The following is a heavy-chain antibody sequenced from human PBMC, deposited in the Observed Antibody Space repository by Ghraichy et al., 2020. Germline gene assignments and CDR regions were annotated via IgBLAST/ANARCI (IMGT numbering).Heavy chain of an antibody. CDR3: ATRKVVVAPPDY. D-gene: IGHD3-22*01. CDR1: GFSFRDYM. J-gene: IGHJ4*02. CDR2: ITYTSDRT. V-gene: IGHV3-23*01. Sequence: GESLNISCATSGFSFRDYMMSWVRQAPGKELEWVSAITYTSDRTYYADSVKGRFTISRDNSKNTLYLQMNNLRADDTAIYYCATRKVVVAPPDYWGQGTLVTVSS.